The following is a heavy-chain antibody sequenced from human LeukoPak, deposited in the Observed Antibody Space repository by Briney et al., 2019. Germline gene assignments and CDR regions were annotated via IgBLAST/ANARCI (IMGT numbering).Heavy chain of an antibody. V-gene: IGHV3-21*04. CDR3: AKDSISLRYFDWFPTRSEYYFDY. Sequence: TGGSLRLSCAASGFTFSSYSMNWVRQAPGKGLEWVSSISSSSSYIYYADSVKGRFTISRDNSKNTLYLQMNSLRAEDTAVYYCAKDSISLRYFDWFPTRSEYYFDYWGQGTLVTVSS. D-gene: IGHD3-9*01. CDR2: ISSSSSYI. CDR1: GFTFSSYS. J-gene: IGHJ4*02.